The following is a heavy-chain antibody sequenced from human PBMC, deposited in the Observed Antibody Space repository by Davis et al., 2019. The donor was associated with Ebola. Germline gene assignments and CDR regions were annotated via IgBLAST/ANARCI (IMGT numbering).Heavy chain of an antibody. CDR1: GFTFSSHG. CDR3: ARYGEGKVLDY. D-gene: IGHD2-8*01. J-gene: IGHJ4*02. V-gene: IGHV3-33*01. CDR2: IWYDGSNK. Sequence: PGGSLRLSCGGSGFTFSSHGMHWVRQAPGKGLEWAAVIWYDGSNKYYADSVRGRFTISRDNSKNMLYLQMNSLRAEDTAVYYCARYGEGKVLDYWGQGTLVTVSS.